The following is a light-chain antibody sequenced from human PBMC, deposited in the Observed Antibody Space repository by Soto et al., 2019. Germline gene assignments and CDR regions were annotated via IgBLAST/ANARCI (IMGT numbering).Light chain of an antibody. CDR1: NSNIGSNY. V-gene: IGLV1-51*01. CDR3: GTWDSSLSAGV. CDR2: DNN. Sequence: QSVLTQPPSVSAAPGQKVIISCSGSNSNIGSNYVSWYQQFSGTAPKLLIYDNNKRPSGIPDRFSGSKSGTSATLGITGLQTGDEADYYCGTWDSSLSAGVFGGGTKLTVL. J-gene: IGLJ2*01.